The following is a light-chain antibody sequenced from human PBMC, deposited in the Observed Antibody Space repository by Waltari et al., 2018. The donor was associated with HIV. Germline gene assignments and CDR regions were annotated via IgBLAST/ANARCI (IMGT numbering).Light chain of an antibody. CDR2: SAS. Sequence: DIQMTQSPSSLSASLGVRVTMTCRASQSISSKLNWYQQRPGKAPDLLIYSASTLKSGVPSRFSGSGSGTDFTLTISSLQTEDFVTYYCQQSYSIPLTFGPGTKVEI. J-gene: IGKJ3*01. V-gene: IGKV1-39*01. CDR1: QSISSK. CDR3: QQSYSIPLT.